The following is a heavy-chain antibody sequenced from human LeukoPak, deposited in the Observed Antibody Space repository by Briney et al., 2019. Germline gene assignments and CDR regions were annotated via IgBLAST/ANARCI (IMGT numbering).Heavy chain of an antibody. CDR1: GGSFSGYY. D-gene: IGHD3-10*01. J-gene: IGHJ4*02. V-gene: IGHV4-34*01. Sequence: PSETLSLTCAVYGGSFSGYYWSWIRQPPGKGLEWIGEINHSGSTNYNPSLKSRVTISVDTSKNQFPLKLSSVTAADTAVYYCARGSHYYGSGKIDYWGQGTLVTVSS. CDR3: ARGSHYYGSGKIDY. CDR2: INHSGST.